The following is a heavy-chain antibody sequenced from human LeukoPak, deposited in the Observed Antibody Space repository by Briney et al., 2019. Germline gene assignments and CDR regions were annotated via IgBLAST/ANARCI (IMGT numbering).Heavy chain of an antibody. Sequence: SETLSLTCTVSGGSISSYYWSWIRQPAGKGLEWIGHIYTSGSTNYNPSLKGRVTIPVDTSKNQFSLKLSSVTAADTVVYYCARTYYDFWSAPYGGYYYYYMHVWGKGTTVTVSS. D-gene: IGHD3-3*01. V-gene: IGHV4-4*09. CDR1: GGSISSYY. CDR3: ARTYYDFWSAPYGGYYYYYMHV. J-gene: IGHJ6*03. CDR2: IYTSGST.